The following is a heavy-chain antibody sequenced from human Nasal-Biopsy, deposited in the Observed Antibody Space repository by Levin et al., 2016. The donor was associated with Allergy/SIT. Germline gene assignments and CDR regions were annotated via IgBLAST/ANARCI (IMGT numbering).Heavy chain of an antibody. CDR2: ISSDGSTK. CDR1: GFTFSTYG. D-gene: IGHD2-8*01. CDR3: ARDTFADVWASYYAMDL. V-gene: IGHV3-33*01. J-gene: IGHJ6*02. Sequence: GESLKISCAASGFTFSTYGMHWVRQAPGGGLQWVARISSDGSTKYYAPSVRGRFTIYRDTSKNTLFLQMSSLRVDDTAVYYCARDTFADVWASYYAMDLWGQGTTVAVSS.